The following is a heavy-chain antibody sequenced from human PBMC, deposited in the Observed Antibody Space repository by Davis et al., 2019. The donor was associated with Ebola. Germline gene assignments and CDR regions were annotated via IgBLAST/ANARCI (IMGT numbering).Heavy chain of an antibody. V-gene: IGHV4-59*01. J-gene: IGHJ6*02. CDR3: ARDRSGYSYGLGDYYYYGMDV. D-gene: IGHD5-18*01. CDR1: GGSISSYY. Sequence: SETLSLTCTVSGGSISSYYWSWIRQPPGKGLEWIGYIYYSGSTNYNPSLKSRVTISVDTSKNQFSLKLSSVTAADTAVYYCARDRSGYSYGLGDYYYYGMDVWGQGTTVTVSS. CDR2: IYYSGST.